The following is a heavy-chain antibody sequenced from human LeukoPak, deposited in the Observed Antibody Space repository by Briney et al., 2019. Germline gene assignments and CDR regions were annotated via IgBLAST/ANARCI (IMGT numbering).Heavy chain of an antibody. CDR2: ISSSSSTI. D-gene: IGHD2/OR15-2a*01. V-gene: IGHV3-48*04. J-gene: IGHJ4*02. Sequence: GGSLRLSCAASGFTFSSYSMNWVRQAPGKGLEWVSYISSSSSTIYYADSVKGRFTISRDNAKNSLYLQMNSLRAEDTAVYYCARDLILWAHPPRPAGDYWGQGTLVTVSS. CDR3: ARDLILWAHPPRPAGDY. CDR1: GFTFSSYS.